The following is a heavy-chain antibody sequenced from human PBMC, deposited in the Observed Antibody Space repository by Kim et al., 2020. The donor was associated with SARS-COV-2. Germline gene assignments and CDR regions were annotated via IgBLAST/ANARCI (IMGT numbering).Heavy chain of an antibody. V-gene: IGHV1-69*01. CDR2: A. Sequence: ANYAQKFQGRVTITADESTSTAYMELSSLRSEDTAVYYCARRQQWLAFDYWGQGTLVTVSS. D-gene: IGHD6-19*01. J-gene: IGHJ4*02. CDR3: ARRQQWLAFDY.